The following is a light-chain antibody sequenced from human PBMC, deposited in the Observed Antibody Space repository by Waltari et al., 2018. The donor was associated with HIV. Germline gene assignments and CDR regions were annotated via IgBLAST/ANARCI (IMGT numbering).Light chain of an antibody. CDR2: GNS. CDR1: SSQIGAGYD. J-gene: IGLJ1*01. CDR3: QSYDSSLSAL. V-gene: IGLV1-40*01. Sequence: QSVLTQPPSVSGAPGQGGTMSCTGSSSQIGAGYDVHWYQQFPGTAPKLLIYGNSNRPSGVPDRFSGSKSGPSASLAITGLQAEDEADYYCQSYDSSLSALFGTGTKVTVL.